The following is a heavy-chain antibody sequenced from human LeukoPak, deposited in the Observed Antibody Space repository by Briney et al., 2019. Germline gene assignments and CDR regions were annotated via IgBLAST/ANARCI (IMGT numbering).Heavy chain of an antibody. CDR1: GGSISSGGYY. Sequence: PSQTLSLTCTVSGGSISSGGYYWSWIRQPPGKGLEWIGYIYHSGSTYYNPSLKSRVTISVDRSKNQFSLKLSSVTAADTAVYYCARGGGTDAFDIWGQGTMVTVSS. V-gene: IGHV4-30-2*01. J-gene: IGHJ3*02. CDR2: IYHSGST. CDR3: ARGGGTDAFDI.